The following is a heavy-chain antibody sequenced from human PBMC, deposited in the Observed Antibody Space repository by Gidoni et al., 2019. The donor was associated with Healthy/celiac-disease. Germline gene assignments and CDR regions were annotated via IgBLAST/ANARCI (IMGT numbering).Heavy chain of an antibody. Sequence: EVQLVESGGGLVKPGGSLRLSCAASGFTFSSHSMNWVSSISSSSSYIYYADSVKGRFTISRDNAKNSLYLQMNSLRAEDTAVYYCARDYRFEVVTAPNYYYGMDVWGQGTTVTVSS. CDR2: ISSSSSYI. CDR3: ARDYRFEVVTAPNYYYGMDV. D-gene: IGHD2-21*02. V-gene: IGHV3-21*01. J-gene: IGHJ6*02. CDR1: GFTFSSHS.